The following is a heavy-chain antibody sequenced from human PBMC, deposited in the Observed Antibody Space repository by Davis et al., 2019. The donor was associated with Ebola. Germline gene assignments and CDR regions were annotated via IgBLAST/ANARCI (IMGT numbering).Heavy chain of an antibody. CDR3: ARVRGSGWYFDY. J-gene: IGHJ4*02. D-gene: IGHD6-19*01. CDR1: GFTFSSYW. V-gene: IGHV3-74*03. CDR2: INRDGSTT. Sequence: GESLKISCAASGFTFSSYWMHWVRQAPGKGLVWVSCINRDGSTTAYADSVKGRFTISRDNAKNTLYLQMNSLRDEDTAVYYCARVRGSGWYFDYWGQGTLVTVSS.